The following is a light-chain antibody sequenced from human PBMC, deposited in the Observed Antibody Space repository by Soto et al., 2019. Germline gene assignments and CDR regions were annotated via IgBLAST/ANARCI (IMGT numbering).Light chain of an antibody. CDR3: QQYNAWPPIT. J-gene: IGKJ1*01. V-gene: IGKV3-15*01. CDR1: QSVSTK. CDR2: GAS. Sequence: EIVMAQSPATLSVSPGERATLSCRASQSVSTKVAWYQQRPGQAPRLLIYGASTGATGIPDRFSGSGSGTEFTLTISSLQSEDSAVYYCQQYNAWPPITFGQGTKVEI.